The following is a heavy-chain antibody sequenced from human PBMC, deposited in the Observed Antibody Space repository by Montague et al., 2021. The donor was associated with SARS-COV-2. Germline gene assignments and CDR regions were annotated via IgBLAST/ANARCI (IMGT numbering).Heavy chain of an antibody. D-gene: IGHD2-21*01. CDR1: GGSFSDYN. CDR3: ARLNAWGIVFLVAVPRKNGYFDV. J-gene: IGHJ2*01. V-gene: IGHV4-34*01. CDR2: IDHSGTT. Sequence: SETLSLTCAVYGGSFSDYNWTWIGQPPGKGREWFGEIDHSGTTNYNPPPKSRLSISVETSKNKFSLTLNSVTAADTAVYYCARLNAWGIVFLVAVPRKNGYFDVWGRGTLVTVSS.